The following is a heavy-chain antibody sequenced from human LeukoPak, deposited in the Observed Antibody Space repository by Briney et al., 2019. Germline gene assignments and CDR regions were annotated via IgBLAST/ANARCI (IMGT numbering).Heavy chain of an antibody. V-gene: IGHV3-21*01. Sequence: GGSLRLSCAASGFTFSSYSMNWVRQAPGKGLEWVSSISSSSSYIYYADSVKGRFTISRDNAKNSLYLQMNSLRAEDTAVYYCARVLIYYYDSSGYSPPYYFDYWGQGTLVTVSS. CDR2: ISSSSSYI. J-gene: IGHJ4*02. CDR1: GFTFSSYS. CDR3: ARVLIYYYDSSGYSPPYYFDY. D-gene: IGHD3-22*01.